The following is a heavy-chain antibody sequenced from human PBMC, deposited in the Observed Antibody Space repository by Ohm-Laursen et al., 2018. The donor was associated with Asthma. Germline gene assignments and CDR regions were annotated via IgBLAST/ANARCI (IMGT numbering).Heavy chain of an antibody. Sequence: GSLRLSCAASGFTFSNYYMSWTRQAPGKGLEWVSYISTTSNTIYYADSVKGRFTISRDNAKSSLYLQMNNLRADDTAVYYCARDPPVTTVTTGEYFDFWGHGTPVTVSS. J-gene: IGHJ4*01. CDR2: ISTTSNTI. V-gene: IGHV3-11*01. CDR1: GFTFSNYY. D-gene: IGHD4-17*01. CDR3: ARDPPVTTVTTGEYFDF.